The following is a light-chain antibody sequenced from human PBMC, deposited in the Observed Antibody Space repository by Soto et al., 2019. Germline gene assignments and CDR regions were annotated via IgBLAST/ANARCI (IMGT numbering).Light chain of an antibody. CDR3: KRRSNWL. J-gene: IGKJ3*01. V-gene: IGKV3-11*01. CDR2: DAS. Sequence: EIVLTQSPATLSLSPGERATLSCRASQSVSSYLAWYQQKPGQAPRLLIYDASNRATGIPARFSGSGSGTDFTLTSSSQELEDFAVYYGKRRSNWLFGLGTKVIS. CDR1: QSVSSY.